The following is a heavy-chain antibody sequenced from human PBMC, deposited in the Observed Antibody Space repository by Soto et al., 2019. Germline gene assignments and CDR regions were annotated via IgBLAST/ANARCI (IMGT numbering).Heavy chain of an antibody. CDR3: TKGWEPTTGGWEPIHY. D-gene: IGHD1-26*01. J-gene: IGHJ4*02. Sequence: PGGSLRLSCAASGFTFSSLGMRRVRQAPGKGLEWVSLIACSGDSSYYADSVKGRFTISRDNSKNMLFLQMNDLRTEDTALYYCTKGWEPTTGGWEPIHYWGPGTMVTVSS. CDR2: IACSGDSS. CDR1: GFTFSSLG. V-gene: IGHV3-23*01.